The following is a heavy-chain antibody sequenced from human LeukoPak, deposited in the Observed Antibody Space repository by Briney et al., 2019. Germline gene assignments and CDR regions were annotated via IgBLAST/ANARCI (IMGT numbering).Heavy chain of an antibody. V-gene: IGHV4-39*01. J-gene: IGHJ3*02. D-gene: IGHD5-24*01. CDR2: IYYSGGT. CDR3: AKVNRGDGSQFGSFDI. CDR1: GGSISSSSYY. Sequence: PSETLSLTCTVSGGSISSSSYYWGWTRQPPGKGLECIGSIYYSGGTYYNPSLKSRVTISGDTSKNQCSLKLSSVTAAHTAVYYCAKVNRGDGSQFGSFDIWGQGTMVTVSS.